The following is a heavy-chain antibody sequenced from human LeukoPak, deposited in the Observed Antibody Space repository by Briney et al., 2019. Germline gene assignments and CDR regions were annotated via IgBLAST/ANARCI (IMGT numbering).Heavy chain of an antibody. D-gene: IGHD3-9*01. CDR3: ARGGSGWEAFDI. CDR1: GFTFSTYS. Sequence: PGGSLRLSCAASGFTFSTYSMNWFRQAPGKGLEWVSYISSSGSSVDYADAVKGRFTISRDNAKNSLSLQMNSLRAEDTAVYYCARGGSGWEAFDIWGQGTMVTVSS. J-gene: IGHJ3*02. V-gene: IGHV3-48*04. CDR2: ISSSGSSV.